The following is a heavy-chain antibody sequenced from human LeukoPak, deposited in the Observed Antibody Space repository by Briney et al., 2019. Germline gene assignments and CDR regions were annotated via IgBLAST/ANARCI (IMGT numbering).Heavy chain of an antibody. J-gene: IGHJ6*03. CDR2: IYSGGST. CDR1: GFTVSSNY. V-gene: IGHV3-53*01. D-gene: IGHD6-6*01. CDR3: ARAHSSSDYYYYYMDV. Sequence: PGGSLRLSCAASGFTVSSNYMSWVRQAPGKGLEWVSVIYSGGSTYYADSVKGRFTISRDNSKNTLYLQMNSLRAKDTAVYYCARAHSSSDYYYYYMDVWGKGTTVTVSS.